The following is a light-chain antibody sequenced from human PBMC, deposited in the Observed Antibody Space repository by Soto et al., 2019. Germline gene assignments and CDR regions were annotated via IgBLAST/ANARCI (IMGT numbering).Light chain of an antibody. J-gene: IGLJ1*01. CDR2: EVT. Sequence: QSALTQPASVSGSPGQSITISCTGTDNDIGGYNYVSWYQQHPGEAPKLMIYEVTHRPSGVSSRFFASKSGNTASLTISGLQAEDEADYYCSSYTGSSTHVFGNGTKVTVL. CDR3: SSYTGSSTHV. CDR1: DNDIGGYNY. V-gene: IGLV2-14*01.